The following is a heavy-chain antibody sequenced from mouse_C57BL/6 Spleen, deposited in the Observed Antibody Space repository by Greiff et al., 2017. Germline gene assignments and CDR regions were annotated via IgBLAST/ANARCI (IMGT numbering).Heavy chain of an antibody. CDR3: ARPEGYGKNAMDY. V-gene: IGHV5-17*01. J-gene: IGHJ4*01. CDR2: ISSGSSTI. CDR1: GFTFSDYG. D-gene: IGHD1-1*02. Sequence: EVMLVESGGGLVKPGGSLKLSCAASGFTFSDYGMHWVRQAPEKGLEWVAYISSGSSTIYYADTVKGRFTISRDNAKYTLFLQMTSLRSEDTAMYYCARPEGYGKNAMDYWGQGTSVTVSS.